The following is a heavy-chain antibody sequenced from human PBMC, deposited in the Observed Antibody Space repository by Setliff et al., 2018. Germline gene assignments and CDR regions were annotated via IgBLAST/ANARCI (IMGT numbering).Heavy chain of an antibody. Sequence: PGGSLRLSCVASGFTFGAYTLTWVRQAPGKGLEFVSGVDQGANTYYGDSVKGRFTISRDNSQNTVYLQMTNLRVEDTAIYYCAKDRVNDGIWEFDSWGQGLLVTVSS. CDR3: AKDRVNDGIWEFDS. CDR2: VDQGANT. J-gene: IGHJ4*02. V-gene: IGHV3-23*01. D-gene: IGHD1-20*01. CDR1: GFTFGAYT.